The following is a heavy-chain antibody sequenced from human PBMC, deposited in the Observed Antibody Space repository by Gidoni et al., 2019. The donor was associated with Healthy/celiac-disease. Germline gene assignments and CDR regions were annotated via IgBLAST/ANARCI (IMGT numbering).Heavy chain of an antibody. Sequence: EVQLVESGGGLVKPGGSLRLSCAASGFTFSNAWMSWVRQAPGKGLEWVGRIKSKTDGGTTDYAAPVKGRFTISRDDSKNTLYLQMNSLKTEDTAVYYCTTYPPPVLRFLELTGGWGQGTLVTVSS. CDR3: TTYPPPVLRFLELTGG. V-gene: IGHV3-15*01. J-gene: IGHJ4*02. CDR2: IKSKTDGGTT. CDR1: GFTFSNAW. D-gene: IGHD3-3*01.